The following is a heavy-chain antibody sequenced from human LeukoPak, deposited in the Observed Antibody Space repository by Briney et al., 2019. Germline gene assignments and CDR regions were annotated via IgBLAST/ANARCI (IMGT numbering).Heavy chain of an antibody. D-gene: IGHD2-2*01. CDR2: ISSSGSTI. CDR1: GFTFSDYY. J-gene: IGHJ4*02. Sequence: GGSLRLSCAASGFTFSDYYMSWIRQAPGEGLEWVSYISSSGSTIYYADSVKGRFTISRDNAKNSLYLQMNSLRAEDTAVYYCARVRYCSSTSCYLGVFDYWGQGTLVTVSS. CDR3: ARVRYCSSTSCYLGVFDY. V-gene: IGHV3-11*04.